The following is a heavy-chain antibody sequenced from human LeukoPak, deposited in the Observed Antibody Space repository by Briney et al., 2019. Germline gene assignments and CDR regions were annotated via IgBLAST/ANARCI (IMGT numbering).Heavy chain of an antibody. Sequence: GGSLRLSCAASGFTFSSYSMSWVRQAPGKGLEWVSSINSSSVYIFYADSVKGRFTISRDNAKNSVYLQLNSLRAEDTAVYYCARVNYYMDVWGKGTTVTVSS. CDR3: ARVNYYMDV. CDR2: INSSSVYI. CDR1: GFTFSSYS. J-gene: IGHJ6*03. V-gene: IGHV3-21*01.